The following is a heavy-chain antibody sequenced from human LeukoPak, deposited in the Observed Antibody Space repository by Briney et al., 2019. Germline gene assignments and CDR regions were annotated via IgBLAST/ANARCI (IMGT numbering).Heavy chain of an antibody. Sequence: GGSLRLSCAASGFTFSSYSMNWVRQAPGKGLEWVSSISSSSSYIYYADSVKGRFTISRDNAKNSLYPQMNSLRAEDTAVYYCARVPDIVVVPAAIPDNWFDPWGQGTLVTVSS. CDR3: ARVPDIVVVPAAIPDNWFDP. J-gene: IGHJ5*02. V-gene: IGHV3-21*01. D-gene: IGHD2-2*02. CDR2: ISSSSSYI. CDR1: GFTFSSYS.